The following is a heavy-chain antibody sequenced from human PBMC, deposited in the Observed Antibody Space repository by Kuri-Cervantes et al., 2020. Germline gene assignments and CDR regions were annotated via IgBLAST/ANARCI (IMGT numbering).Heavy chain of an antibody. CDR1: GYTFTSYG. V-gene: IGHV1-2*02. CDR3: ARMEMATSGFDY. Sequence: ASVKVSCKASGYTFTSYGISWVRQAPGQGLEWMGWINPNSGGTNYAQKFQGRVTMTRDTSISTAYMELSRLRSDDTAVYYCARMEMATSGFDYWGQGTLVTVSS. D-gene: IGHD5-24*01. CDR2: INPNSGGT. J-gene: IGHJ4*02.